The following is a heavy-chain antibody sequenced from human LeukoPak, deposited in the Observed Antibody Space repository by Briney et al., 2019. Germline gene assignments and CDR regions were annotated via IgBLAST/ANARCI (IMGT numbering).Heavy chain of an antibody. Sequence: GGSLRLSCAASGFTFSSYSMNWVRQAPGKGLEWVSFISSSSNYIYYADSVKGRFTISRDNAKNSLYVQMNSLRAEDTAVYYCAKEGYSRGYYSYYYMDVWGKGTTVTVSS. CDR1: GFTFSSYS. CDR2: ISSSSNYI. D-gene: IGHD6-13*01. V-gene: IGHV3-21*01. J-gene: IGHJ6*03. CDR3: AKEGYSRGYYSYYYMDV.